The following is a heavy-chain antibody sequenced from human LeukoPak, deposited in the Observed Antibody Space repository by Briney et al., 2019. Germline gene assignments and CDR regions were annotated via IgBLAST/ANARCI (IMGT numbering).Heavy chain of an antibody. CDR2: SGST. V-gene: IGHV4-38-2*02. J-gene: IGHJ4*02. CDR1: GYSISSGYY. Sequence: SETLSPTCTVSGYSISSGYYWGWIRQPPGKGLEWIGSGSTYYNPSLKSRVTISVDTSKNQFSLKLSSVTAADTAVYYCARAYGFQIYYFDYWGQGTLVTVSS. CDR3: ARAYGFQIYYFDY. D-gene: IGHD4-17*01.